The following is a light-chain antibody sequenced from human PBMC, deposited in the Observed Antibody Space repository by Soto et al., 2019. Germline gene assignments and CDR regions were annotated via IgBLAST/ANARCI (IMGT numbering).Light chain of an antibody. Sequence: IQLTQSPSSLSASVGDRVTITCRASQGISSYLGWYQQKPGKAPKLLIYAASTLQSGVPSRFSGSGSGTEFTLTISSLQPDDFATYYCQQYNSNSLLTFGGGTKVDI. V-gene: IGKV1-9*01. J-gene: IGKJ4*01. CDR2: AAS. CDR1: QGISSY. CDR3: QQYNSNSLLT.